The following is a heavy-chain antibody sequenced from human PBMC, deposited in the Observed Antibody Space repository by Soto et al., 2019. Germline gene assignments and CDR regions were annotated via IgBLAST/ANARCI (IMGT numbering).Heavy chain of an antibody. J-gene: IGHJ6*02. CDR2: INSDGSST. CDR3: AREDHPGPVDTAMDDYYYYYGMDV. Sequence: GESLKISCAASGFTFSSYWMHWVRQAPGKGLVWVSRINSDGSSTSYADSVKGRFTISRDNAKNTLYLQMNSLRAEDTAVYYCAREDHPGPVDTAMDDYYYYYGMDVWGQGTTVTVSS. CDR1: GFTFSSYW. V-gene: IGHV3-74*01. D-gene: IGHD5-18*01.